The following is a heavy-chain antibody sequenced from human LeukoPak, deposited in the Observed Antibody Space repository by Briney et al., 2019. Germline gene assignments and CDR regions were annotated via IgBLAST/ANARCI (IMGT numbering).Heavy chain of an antibody. CDR2: IDPNNGDT. D-gene: IGHD2-8*01. V-gene: IGHV1-2*02. CDR1: AYTFTGYY. Sequence: ASVKVSCKPSAYTFTGYYLHWVRQAPGQGLEWMGWIDPNNGDTEYAQKFQGRVTMTRVRSISTGYMELSRLTSDDTAVYYCARRSRNGLDAFDIWGQGTMVTVSS. CDR3: ARRSRNGLDAFDI. J-gene: IGHJ3*02.